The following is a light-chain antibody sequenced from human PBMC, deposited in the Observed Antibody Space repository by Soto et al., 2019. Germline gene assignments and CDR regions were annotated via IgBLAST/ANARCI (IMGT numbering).Light chain of an antibody. J-gene: IGKJ1*01. CDR1: QRISSW. Sequence: DIQMTQSPSTLSASVGDRVTITCRASQRISSWLAWYQQKPGKAPKLLNYKASSLESGVPSRFSGSGSGTEFTLTISSLQPDDFATYYCQQYNSYSRTFGQGTKVEIK. CDR3: QQYNSYSRT. CDR2: KAS. V-gene: IGKV1-5*03.